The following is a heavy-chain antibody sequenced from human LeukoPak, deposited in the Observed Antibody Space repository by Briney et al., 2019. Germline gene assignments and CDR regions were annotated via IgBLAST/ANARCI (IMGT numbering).Heavy chain of an antibody. V-gene: IGHV4-39*07. CDR3: ARVGYSSSPQYYYYMDV. D-gene: IGHD6-6*01. Sequence: SETLSLTCTVSGGSISSSSYYWAWIRQPPGKGLEWIGSIYYSGSTYYNPSLKSRVTISVDTSKNQFSLKLSSVTAADTAVYYCARVGYSSSPQYYYYMDVWGKGTTVTVSS. CDR2: IYYSGST. J-gene: IGHJ6*03. CDR1: GGSISSSSYY.